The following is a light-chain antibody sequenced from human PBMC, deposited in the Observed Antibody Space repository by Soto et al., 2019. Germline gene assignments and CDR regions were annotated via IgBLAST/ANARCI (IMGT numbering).Light chain of an antibody. V-gene: IGKV3-15*01. J-gene: IGKJ1*01. CDR3: QQYNNWPGT. CDR1: QSLSSSY. CDR2: GAS. Sequence: EIVLTQSPDTLSLSPVERATLSCMASQSLSSSYLAWYQQKSGQAPRLLIYGASTRATGIPARFSGSGSGTEFTLTISSLQSEDFAVYYCQQYNNWPGTFGQGTKVDI.